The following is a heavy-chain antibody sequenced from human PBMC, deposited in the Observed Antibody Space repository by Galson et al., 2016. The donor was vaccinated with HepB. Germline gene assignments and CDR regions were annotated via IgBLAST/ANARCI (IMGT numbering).Heavy chain of an antibody. CDR3: VRRSGVAATDYYYYYMDV. J-gene: IGHJ6*03. Sequence: QSGAEVKKPGESLGISCTGSGYSFTNYWITWVRQMPGKGLEWMGTIDPSDSYTNYSPSFQGHVTISADKSISTAYLQWSSLKASDTAMYYCVRRSGVAATDYYYYYMDVWGKGTTVTVSS. CDR1: GYSFTNYW. V-gene: IGHV5-10-1*01. CDR2: IDPSDSYT. D-gene: IGHD2-15*01.